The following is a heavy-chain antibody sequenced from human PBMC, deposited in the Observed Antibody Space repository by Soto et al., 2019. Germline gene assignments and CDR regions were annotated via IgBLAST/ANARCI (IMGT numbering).Heavy chain of an antibody. Sequence: LRLSCAASGFAFSSHPISWVRQSPEKGLELVAGISDGGDLTYNADSVRGRFTISRDNSRNTLYLQMNSLRAEDTAVYYCARRVIGSSRAFDIWGQGTMVTVSS. J-gene: IGHJ3*02. V-gene: IGHV3-23*01. CDR1: GFAFSSHP. D-gene: IGHD3-10*01. CDR2: ISDGGDLT. CDR3: ARRVIGSSRAFDI.